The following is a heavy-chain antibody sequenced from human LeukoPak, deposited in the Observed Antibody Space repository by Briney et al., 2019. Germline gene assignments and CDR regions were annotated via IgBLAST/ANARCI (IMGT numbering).Heavy chain of an antibody. Sequence: PGGSLRLSCAASGFPFSTYWMSWVRQAPGKGLEWVANINQDGSERHHVDSVKGRFTISRDNAKNSVYLQMNSLRVEDTAVYYCARDKMVGATRFEYWGQGTLVTVSS. D-gene: IGHD1-26*01. CDR2: INQDGSER. J-gene: IGHJ4*02. V-gene: IGHV3-7*01. CDR1: GFPFSTYW. CDR3: ARDKMVGATRFEY.